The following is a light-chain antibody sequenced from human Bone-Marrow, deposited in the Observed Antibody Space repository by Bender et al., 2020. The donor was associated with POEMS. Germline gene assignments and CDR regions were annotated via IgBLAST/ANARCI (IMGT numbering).Light chain of an antibody. Sequence: WNQQHPGEAPKLLIYYDDLLTPGVSDRFSASKSGPSASLAISGLQSEDEALYYCSAWDDSLSGWVFGGGTKLTVL. CDR3: SAWDDSLSGWV. J-gene: IGLJ3*02. V-gene: IGLV1-36*01. CDR2: YDD.